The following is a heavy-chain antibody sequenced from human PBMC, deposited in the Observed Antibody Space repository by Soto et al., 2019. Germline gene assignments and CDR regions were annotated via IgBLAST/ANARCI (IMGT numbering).Heavy chain of an antibody. D-gene: IGHD3-9*01. CDR1: GFTVSYSY. J-gene: IGHJ4*02. V-gene: IGHV3-66*01. Sequence: GGSLRLACVASGFTVSYSYMNWVRQAPGKGLEWVSVIYSGGSTYYADSVKGRFTISRDNSKKTLYLQMNSLRAEDTAVYYCVRVFDTYYFDLWGQGNMVTVSS. CDR3: VRVFDTYYFDL. CDR2: IYSGGST.